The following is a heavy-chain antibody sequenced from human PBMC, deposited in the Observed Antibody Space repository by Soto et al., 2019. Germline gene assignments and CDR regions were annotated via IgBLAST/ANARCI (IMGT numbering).Heavy chain of an antibody. CDR3: AREYSSSEGNWFDP. J-gene: IGHJ5*02. V-gene: IGHV1-69*06. D-gene: IGHD6-6*01. CDR2: IIPIFGTA. Sequence: ASVKVSCKASGGTFSSYAISWVRQAPGQGLEWMGGIIPIFGTANYAQKFQGRVTITADKSTSTAYMELSSLRSEDTAVYYCAREYSSSEGNWFDPWGQGTLVTAPQ. CDR1: GGTFSSYA.